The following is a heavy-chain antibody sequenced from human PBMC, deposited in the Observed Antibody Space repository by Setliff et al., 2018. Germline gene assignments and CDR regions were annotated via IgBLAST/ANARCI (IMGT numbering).Heavy chain of an antibody. J-gene: IGHJ4*02. Sequence: GASVKVSCKASGYTFTSSYMHWVRQAPGQGLEWMGIINPSGGSTIYAQKFQGRVTMTTDTSTSTGYMELRSLRYDDTAVYYCARAPRLEWILPTFDYWGQGTPVTVSS. CDR2: INPSGGST. V-gene: IGHV1-46*01. CDR3: ARAPRLEWILPTFDY. CDR1: GYTFTSSY. D-gene: IGHD3-3*01.